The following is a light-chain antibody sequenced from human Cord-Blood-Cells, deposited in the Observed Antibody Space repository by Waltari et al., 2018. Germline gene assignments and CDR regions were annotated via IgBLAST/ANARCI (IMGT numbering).Light chain of an antibody. Sequence: DIVMTQSPDSLAVSLGERATINCKSSQSVLYRSNNKNYLAWYQQKPGQTPKLLIYWASTRESGVPDRFGGIGSGTTVTLTISSLQAEDGGVYYCQQYYSTPWTFGQGTKVEIK. CDR3: QQYYSTPWT. CDR1: QSVLYRSNNKNY. V-gene: IGKV4-1*01. J-gene: IGKJ1*01. CDR2: WAS.